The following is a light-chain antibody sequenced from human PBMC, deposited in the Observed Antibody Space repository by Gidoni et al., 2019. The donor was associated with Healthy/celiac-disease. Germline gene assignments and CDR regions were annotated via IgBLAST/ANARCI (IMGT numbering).Light chain of an antibody. J-gene: IGKJ1*01. CDR2: DAS. CDR1: QDISNY. Sequence: DIERTQSPSSMSASLGDRVTITCQASQDISNYLNWYQQKPGKAPKLLIYDASNLETGVPSRFCGIGSGTDFTFTISSLQPEDIATYYCQQYDNLPLTFGQGTKVEIK. CDR3: QQYDNLPLT. V-gene: IGKV1-33*01.